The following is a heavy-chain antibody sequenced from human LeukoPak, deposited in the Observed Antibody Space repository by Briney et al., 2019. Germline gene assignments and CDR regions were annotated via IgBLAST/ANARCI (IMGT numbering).Heavy chain of an antibody. Sequence: PGGSLRLSCAASGFTFSSYAMHWVRQAPGKGLEWVGFIRSKAYGGTTEYAASVKGRFTISRDDSKSIAYLQMNSLKTEDTAVYYCTSLALIRGLIIHDYWGQGTLVTVSS. J-gene: IGHJ4*02. CDR2: IRSKAYGGTT. CDR1: GFTFSSYA. CDR3: TSLALIRGLIIHDY. V-gene: IGHV3-49*04. D-gene: IGHD3-10*01.